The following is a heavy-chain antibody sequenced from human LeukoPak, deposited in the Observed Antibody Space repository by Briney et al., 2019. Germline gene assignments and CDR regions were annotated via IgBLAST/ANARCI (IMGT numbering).Heavy chain of an antibody. CDR1: GFTVSSND. V-gene: IGHV3-66*01. CDR2: IYSGGST. CDR3: ARYNGRYSNSYFDY. D-gene: IGHD1-26*01. Sequence: GGSLRLSCAASGFTVSSNDMSWVRQAPGKGLERVSVIYSGGSTYYADSVKGRFTISRDNSKNTLYLQMNSLRAEDTAVYYCARYNGRYSNSYFDYWGQGTLVTVSS. J-gene: IGHJ4*02.